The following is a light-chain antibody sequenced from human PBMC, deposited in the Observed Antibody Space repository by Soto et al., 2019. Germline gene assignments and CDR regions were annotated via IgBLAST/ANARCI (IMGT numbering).Light chain of an antibody. J-gene: IGKJ5*01. CDR1: QTVSSD. Sequence: EIVMTQSPATLSVSPGERTTLSCRASQTVSSDLAWFQQKPGQAPRLLIYGASTRATGVPARFSGGGSGTDFTLTISSLEPEDFAVYYCQQRSNWPPITFGQGTRLEI. V-gene: IGKV3-11*01. CDR2: GAS. CDR3: QQRSNWPPIT.